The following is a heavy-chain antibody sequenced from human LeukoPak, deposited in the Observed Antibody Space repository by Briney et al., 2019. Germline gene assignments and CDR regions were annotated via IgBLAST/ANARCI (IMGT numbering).Heavy chain of an antibody. J-gene: IGHJ4*02. D-gene: IGHD5-12*01. CDR2: INPNSGGT. V-gene: IGHV1-2*02. Sequence: ASVKVSCKASGYTFTGYYMHWVRQAPGQGLEWMGWINPNSGGTNYAQKFQGRVTMTRDTSISTAYMELSRLRSDDTAVYYCARDGGYSGYDLIPFDYWGQGTLVTVSS. CDR3: ARDGGYSGYDLIPFDY. CDR1: GYTFTGYY.